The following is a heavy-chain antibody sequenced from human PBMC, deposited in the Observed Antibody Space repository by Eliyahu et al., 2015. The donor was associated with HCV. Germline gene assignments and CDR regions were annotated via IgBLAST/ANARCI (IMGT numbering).Heavy chain of an antibody. J-gene: IGHJ4*02. CDR1: ADSISSSY. D-gene: IGHD5-18*01. CDR3: ARGQYSYGYIADY. V-gene: IGHV4-59*01. Sequence: ADSISSSYWTWVRQPPGRGLEWIGYVYHSGVTNYSPSLKSRVTMSQDASNSQLSLKLTSVTAADTAVYYCARGQYSYGYIADYWGQGILVTVSS. CDR2: VYHSGVT.